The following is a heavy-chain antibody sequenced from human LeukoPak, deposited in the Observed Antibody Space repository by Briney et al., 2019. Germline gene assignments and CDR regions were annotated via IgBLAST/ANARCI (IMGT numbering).Heavy chain of an antibody. CDR1: GFTFSSYA. Sequence: PGGSLRLSCAASGFTFSSYAMSWVRQAPGKGLEWVSAISGSGGSTYYADSVKGRFTISRDNSKNTLYLRMNSLRAEDTAVYYCAKGLRYCSSTSCYTGTGVYWGQGTLVTVSS. CDR3: AKGLRYCSSTSCYTGTGVY. V-gene: IGHV3-23*01. CDR2: ISGSGGST. J-gene: IGHJ4*02. D-gene: IGHD2-2*02.